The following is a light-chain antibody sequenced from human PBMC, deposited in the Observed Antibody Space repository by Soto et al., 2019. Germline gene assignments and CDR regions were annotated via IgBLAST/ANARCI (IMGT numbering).Light chain of an antibody. CDR2: AAS. J-gene: IGKJ5*01. V-gene: IGKV1-6*01. CDR1: QGIRND. CDR3: QQANRVPLS. Sequence: ILLTQSPAPLSFSAGGRATLSCRASQGIRNDLAWYQQKAGKAPKLLIYAASSLQSGVPPRFSGSGSGTDFTLTISSLQPEDFAIYYCQQANRVPLSFGQGTRLEIK.